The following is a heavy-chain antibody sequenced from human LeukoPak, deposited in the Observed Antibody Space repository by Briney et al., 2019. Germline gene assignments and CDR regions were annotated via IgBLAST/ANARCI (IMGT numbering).Heavy chain of an antibody. V-gene: IGHV3-23*01. Sequence: PGGSLRLSCAASGLTFSSYGMSWVSQAPGKGLEWVSRISSTGGTTYYADSVKGWFTISRDNSKNTLYLQMNSLRAEDTAIYYCAKNGDRGAYCTGGTCYPYFYYYMDVWGKGTTVT. CDR3: AKNGDRGAYCTGGTCYPYFYYYMDV. CDR2: ISSTGGTT. D-gene: IGHD2-15*01. CDR1: GLTFSSYG. J-gene: IGHJ6*03.